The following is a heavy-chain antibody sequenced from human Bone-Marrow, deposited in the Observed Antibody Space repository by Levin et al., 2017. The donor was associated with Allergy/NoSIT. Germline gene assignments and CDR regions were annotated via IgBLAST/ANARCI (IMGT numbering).Heavy chain of an antibody. CDR2: IYYSGST. V-gene: IGHV4-59*01. J-gene: IGHJ3*01. CDR1: GGSISSEY. CDR3: ARLQDYTSGYGAQYFDV. D-gene: IGHD3-22*01. Sequence: SQTLSLTCTVSGGSISSEYWSWIRQPPGKGLEWLGFIYYSGSTKYNPSLKTPITISLDTSRTRFSLTLRSVTAADTAVYYCARLQDYTSGYGAQYFDVWGQGAMVTVSS.